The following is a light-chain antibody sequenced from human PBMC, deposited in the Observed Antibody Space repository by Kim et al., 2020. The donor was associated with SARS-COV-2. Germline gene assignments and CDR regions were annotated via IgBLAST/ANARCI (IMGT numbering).Light chain of an antibody. CDR3: AAWDDSLDVYV. CDR2: RNN. CDR1: NSNIGSRS. J-gene: IGLJ1*01. Sequence: QSVLTQPPSASETPGQRVTISCSGSNSNIGSRSVNWYQLLPGTAPKLLIYRNNERPSGVPDRFSGSKSGTSASLAISGLQSEDEADYYCAAWDDSLDVYVFGTGTEVTVL. V-gene: IGLV1-44*01.